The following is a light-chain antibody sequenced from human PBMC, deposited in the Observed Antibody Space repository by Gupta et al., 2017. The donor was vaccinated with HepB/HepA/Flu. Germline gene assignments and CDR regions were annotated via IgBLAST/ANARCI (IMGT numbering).Light chain of an antibody. CDR2: AAS. V-gene: IGKV1-27*01. CDR3: QKYNSVPFT. Sequence: DIQMTQSPYSLSASVGDRITITCRASHGINNFVAWYQQKPGKVPKLLIYAASTLQSGVPARFSGSGSGTDFTLTISRLQPEDVATYYCQKYNSVPFTFGPGTKVDIK. CDR1: HGINNF. J-gene: IGKJ3*01.